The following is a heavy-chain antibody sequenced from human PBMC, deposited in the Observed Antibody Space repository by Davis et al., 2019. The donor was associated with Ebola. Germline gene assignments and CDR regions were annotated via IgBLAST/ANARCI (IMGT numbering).Heavy chain of an antibody. CDR1: GYTFTSYA. D-gene: IGHD3-10*01. Sequence: ASVKVSCKASGYTFTSYAMHWVRQAPGQRLEWMGWINAGNGNTKYSQKFQGRVTITRDTSASTAYMELSSLRSEDTAVYYCARDLLPFTMVQSMAQVSWFDPWGQGTLVTVSS. V-gene: IGHV1-3*01. CDR2: INAGNGNT. J-gene: IGHJ5*02. CDR3: ARDLLPFTMVQSMAQVSWFDP.